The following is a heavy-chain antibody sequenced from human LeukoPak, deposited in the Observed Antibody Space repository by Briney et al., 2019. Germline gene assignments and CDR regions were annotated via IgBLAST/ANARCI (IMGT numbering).Heavy chain of an antibody. CDR3: AKNRGKGAVTGTGEFDY. J-gene: IGHJ4*02. D-gene: IGHD6-19*01. CDR1: GFTFSSCA. CDR2: LSASASDGGA. Sequence: GGSLRLSSAASGFTFSSCAMSWVRQAPGKGLEWVSTLSASASDGGAYYEDSVKGRFTNSTDNSKNTLYLQMNSLRAEDTAIYYCAKNRGKGAVTGTGEFDYWGQGTLVTVSS. V-gene: IGHV3-23*01.